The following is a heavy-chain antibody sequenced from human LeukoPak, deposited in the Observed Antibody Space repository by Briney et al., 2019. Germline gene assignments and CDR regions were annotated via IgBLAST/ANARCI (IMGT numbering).Heavy chain of an antibody. V-gene: IGHV3-21*01. CDR1: AFSLSAYN. Sequence: GGSLRLSCAASAFSLSAYNMNWVRQAPGKGLEWVSSISYTGTYIYYADSVKGRFTISRDNAKNSLYLQMNSLRAEDTAVYYCAREKEMATKDAYFDYWGQGTLVTVSS. CDR2: ISYTGTYI. CDR3: AREKEMATKDAYFDY. J-gene: IGHJ4*02. D-gene: IGHD5-24*01.